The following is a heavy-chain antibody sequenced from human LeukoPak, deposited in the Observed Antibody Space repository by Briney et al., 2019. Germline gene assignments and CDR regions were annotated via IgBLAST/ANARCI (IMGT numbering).Heavy chain of an antibody. Sequence: GGSLRLSCAASGFIFDTYGMNWVRQAPGKGLEWVSTISGGGGTTNYADSVKGRFTISRDNSKNTLYLQVNSLRAEDTAVYFCAKGSRYIWNSEYYFDYWGQGTLVTVPS. D-gene: IGHD1-7*01. CDR1: GFIFDTYG. J-gene: IGHJ4*02. CDR3: AKGSRYIWNSEYYFDY. V-gene: IGHV3-23*01. CDR2: ISGGGGTT.